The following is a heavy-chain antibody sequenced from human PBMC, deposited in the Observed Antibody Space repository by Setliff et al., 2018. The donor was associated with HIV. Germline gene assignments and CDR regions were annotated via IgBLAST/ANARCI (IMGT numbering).Heavy chain of an antibody. J-gene: IGHJ4*02. CDR3: ARTACSLAMGCYFDF. D-gene: IGHD2-8*01. CDR2: ISSSGSTI. CDR1: GFTVSSNY. Sequence: GGSLRLSCAASGFTVSSNYMSWVRQAPGKGLEWVSYISSSGSTIYYADSVKGRFTISRDNAKNSLYLQMNSRRAEDTAVYYCARTACSLAMGCYFDFWGRGTLVTVSS. V-gene: IGHV3-11*04.